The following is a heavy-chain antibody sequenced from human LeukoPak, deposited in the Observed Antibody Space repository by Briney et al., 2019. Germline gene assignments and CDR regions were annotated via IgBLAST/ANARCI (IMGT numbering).Heavy chain of an antibody. Sequence: ASVKVSCNASGYTFNSHPMHWVRQAPGQRLEWMGWINADNGNTRYSQKLQGRVTITRDTSANTAYMELSGLRSDDTAVYYCAREAGTNWIFSEYFPFWGQGTLVTVSA. D-gene: IGHD1-1*01. V-gene: IGHV1-3*01. CDR1: GYTFNSHP. J-gene: IGHJ1*01. CDR3: AREAGTNWIFSEYFPF. CDR2: INADNGNT.